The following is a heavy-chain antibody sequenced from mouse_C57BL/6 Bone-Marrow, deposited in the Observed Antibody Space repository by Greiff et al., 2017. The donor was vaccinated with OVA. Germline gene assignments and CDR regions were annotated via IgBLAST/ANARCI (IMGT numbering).Heavy chain of an antibody. J-gene: IGHJ1*03. CDR1: GYSITSGYY. V-gene: IGHV3-6*01. CDR2: ISYDGSN. CDR3: ARAPLSWYFDV. Sequence: EVKLVESGPGLVKPSQSLSLTCSVTGYSITSGYYWNWIRQFPGNKLEWMGYISYDGSNNYNPSLKNRISITRDTSKNQFFLKLNSVTTEDTATYYCARAPLSWYFDVWGTGTTVTVSS.